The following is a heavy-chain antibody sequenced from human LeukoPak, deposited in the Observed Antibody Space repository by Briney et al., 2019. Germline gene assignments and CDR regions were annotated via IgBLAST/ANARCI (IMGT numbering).Heavy chain of an antibody. V-gene: IGHV4-34*01. CDR2: INHSGST. CDR1: GGSFSGYY. D-gene: IGHD2-2*01. CDR3: AKYCSSTNCYPPGSFDY. Sequence: SETLSLTCAVYGGSFSGYYWSWIRQPPGKGLEWIGEINHSGSTNYNPSLKSRVTISVDTSKNQFSLKLSSVTAADTAVYYCAKYCSSTNCYPPGSFDYWGQGTLVTVSS. J-gene: IGHJ4*02.